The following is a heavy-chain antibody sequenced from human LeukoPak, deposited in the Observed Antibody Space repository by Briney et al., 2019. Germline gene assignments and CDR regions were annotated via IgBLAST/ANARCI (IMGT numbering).Heavy chain of an antibody. CDR1: GGSISSGGYS. Sequence: SETLSLTCAVSGGSISSGGYSWSWIRQPPGKGLEWIGSIYYSGSTYYNPSLKSRVTISVDTSKNQCSLKLSSGTAADTAVYYCARASRAEGAFDIWGQGTMVTVSS. D-gene: IGHD6-19*01. V-gene: IGHV4-30-2*03. J-gene: IGHJ3*02. CDR2: IYYSGST. CDR3: ARASRAEGAFDI.